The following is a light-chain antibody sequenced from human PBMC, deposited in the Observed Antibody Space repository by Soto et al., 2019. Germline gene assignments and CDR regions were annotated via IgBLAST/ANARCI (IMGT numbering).Light chain of an antibody. CDR3: QSYDSSLSGGV. CDR1: SSNIGAGYD. J-gene: IGLJ2*01. CDR2: GNS. Sequence: QAVVTQPPSVSGAPGQRVTLSCTGSSSNIGAGYDVHWYQQLPGTAPKLLIYGNSNRPSGVPDRFSGSKSGTSASLAITGLQAEDEADYYCQSYDSSLSGGVFGGGTELTVL. V-gene: IGLV1-40*01.